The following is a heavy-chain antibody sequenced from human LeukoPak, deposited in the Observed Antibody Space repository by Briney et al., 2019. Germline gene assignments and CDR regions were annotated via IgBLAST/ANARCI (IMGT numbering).Heavy chain of an antibody. V-gene: IGHV3-21*01. CDR1: GFTFSTYS. Sequence: GGSLRLSCAASGFTFSTYSMNWVRQAPGKGLEWVSSISSSSYYIYYADSVKGRFTISRDNAKNSLYLQMNSLRAEDTAVYYCARRRWLRYFDWPPTFDYWGQGTLVTVSS. CDR2: ISSSSYYI. CDR3: ARRRWLRYFDWPPTFDY. J-gene: IGHJ4*02. D-gene: IGHD3-9*01.